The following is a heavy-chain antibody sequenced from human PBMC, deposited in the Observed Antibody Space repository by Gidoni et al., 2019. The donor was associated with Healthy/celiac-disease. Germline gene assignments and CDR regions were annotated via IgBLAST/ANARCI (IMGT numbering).Heavy chain of an antibody. Sequence: QVQLVESGGGLVQAGRSLILPCAASGVTFTSEGRHWVLQAPGKGLEWVAVIRYDGSNRYYADSVKGRFTISRDNSKNTLYLQMNSLRAEDTAVYYCARQQDCSGGSCYRGTFDIWGQGTMVTVSS. V-gene: IGHV3-33*01. J-gene: IGHJ3*02. CDR2: IRYDGSNR. CDR3: ARQQDCSGGSCYRGTFDI. CDR1: GVTFTSEG. D-gene: IGHD2-15*01.